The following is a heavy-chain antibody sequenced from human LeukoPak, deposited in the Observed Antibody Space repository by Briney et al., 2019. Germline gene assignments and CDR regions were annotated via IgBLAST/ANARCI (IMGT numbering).Heavy chain of an antibody. J-gene: IGHJ6*02. CDR3: ARDPVRFGETKLYYYGMDV. D-gene: IGHD3-10*01. CDR1: GYTFTSYG. V-gene: IGHV1-46*01. Sequence: GASVKVSCKASGYTFTSYGISWVRQAPGQGLEWMGIINPSGGSTSYAQKFQGRVTMTRDTSTSTVYMELSSLRSEDTAVYYCARDPVRFGETKLYYYGMDVWGQGTTITVSS. CDR2: INPSGGST.